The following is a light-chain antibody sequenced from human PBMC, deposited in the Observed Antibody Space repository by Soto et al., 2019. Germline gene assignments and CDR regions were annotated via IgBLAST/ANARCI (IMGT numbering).Light chain of an antibody. CDR1: SSDVGGYNY. V-gene: IGLV2-14*01. Sequence: QSAPTQPASVSGSPGQSSTRSCTGTSSDVGGYNYVSWYQQHPGKAPKLMIYEVSNRPSGVSNRFSGSKSGNTASLTISGLQAEDEADYYCSSYTSSSTLYVFGTETKLTVL. J-gene: IGLJ1*01. CDR2: EVS. CDR3: SSYTSSSTLYV.